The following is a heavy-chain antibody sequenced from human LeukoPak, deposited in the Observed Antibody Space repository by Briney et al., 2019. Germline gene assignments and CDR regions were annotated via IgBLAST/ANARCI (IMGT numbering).Heavy chain of an antibody. D-gene: IGHD3-3*01. Sequence: ASVKVSCKASGYTFTSYGTSWVRQAPGQGLEWMGWISAYNGNTNYAQKLQGRVTMTTDTSTSTAYMELRSLRSDDTAVYYCARDPSIFGVVTSYGMDVWGQGTTVTVSS. V-gene: IGHV1-18*01. CDR2: ISAYNGNT. CDR1: GYTFTSYG. J-gene: IGHJ6*02. CDR3: ARDPSIFGVVTSYGMDV.